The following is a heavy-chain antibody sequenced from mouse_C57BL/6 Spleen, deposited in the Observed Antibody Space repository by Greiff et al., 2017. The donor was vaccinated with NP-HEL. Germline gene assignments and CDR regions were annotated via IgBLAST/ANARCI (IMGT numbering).Heavy chain of an antibody. J-gene: IGHJ3*01. CDR1: GYTFTDYE. CDR2: IDPETGGT. CDR3: TRKITTVVATRAWFAY. D-gene: IGHD1-1*01. Sequence: QVQLKQSGAELVRPGASVTLSCKASGYTFTDYEMHWVKQTPVHGLEWIGAIDPETGGTAYNQKFKGKAILTADKSSSTAYMELRSLTSEDSAVYYCTRKITTVVATRAWFAYWGQGTLVTVSA. V-gene: IGHV1-15*01.